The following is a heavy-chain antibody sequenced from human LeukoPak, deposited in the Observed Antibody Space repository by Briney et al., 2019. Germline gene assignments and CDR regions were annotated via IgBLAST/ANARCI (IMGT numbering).Heavy chain of an antibody. Sequence: ASVKVSCKASGYTFTRYYMHWVRQAPGQGLEWMGMINHSGGDTTYAQKLQGRVTMTRDTSTSTVYMELSSLRSEDTAVYYCARENGGEDYWGQGTLVTVSS. CDR3: ARENGGEDY. J-gene: IGHJ4*02. V-gene: IGHV1-46*01. CDR2: INHSGGDT. D-gene: IGHD2-21*01. CDR1: GYTFTRYY.